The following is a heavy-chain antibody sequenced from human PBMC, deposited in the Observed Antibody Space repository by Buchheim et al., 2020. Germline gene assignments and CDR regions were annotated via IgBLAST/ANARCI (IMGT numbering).Heavy chain of an antibody. CDR3: ARGLTGTGFNHDAFDI. J-gene: IGHJ3*02. CDR2: INPNSGGP. Sequence: QVQLVQSGAEVKKPGASVKVSCKASGYTFTGYYMHWVRQAPGQGLEWMGWINPNSGGPNYAQKFQGRVTMTRDPSISTAYMELSRLRSDDTAVYYCARGLTGTGFNHDAFDIWGQGT. CDR1: GYTFTGYY. D-gene: IGHD1/OR15-1a*01. V-gene: IGHV1-2*02.